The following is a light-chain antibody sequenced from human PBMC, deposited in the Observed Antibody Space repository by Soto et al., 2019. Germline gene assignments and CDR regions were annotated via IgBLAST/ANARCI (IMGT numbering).Light chain of an antibody. CDR2: GAS. J-gene: IGKJ5*01. Sequence: EIVLTQSPGTLSLSPGERATLSCRASQSVSSSYLAWYQQKPGQAPRLLIYGASSRATGIPDRFSGSGSGTDFTLPISRLEPEVFAVYYCQQYGSSRTTFGQGTRLEIK. CDR1: QSVSSSY. V-gene: IGKV3-20*01. CDR3: QQYGSSRTT.